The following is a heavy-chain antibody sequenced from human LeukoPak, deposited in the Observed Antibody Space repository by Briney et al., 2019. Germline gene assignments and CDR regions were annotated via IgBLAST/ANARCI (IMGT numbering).Heavy chain of an antibody. V-gene: IGHV3-30-3*01. J-gene: IGHJ4*02. CDR3: ARIGLGVSFGSGFDY. CDR2: ISYDGRDQ. CDR1: GFSLRGYA. Sequence: GGSLRLSCVASGFSLRGYAMHWVRQAPGKGGLEWVAMISYDGRDQYYADSVKGRFTISRDDSKNTLFLQMNSLRVEDTAMYHCARIGLGVSFGSGFDYWGQGTLVTVTS. D-gene: IGHD3-10*01.